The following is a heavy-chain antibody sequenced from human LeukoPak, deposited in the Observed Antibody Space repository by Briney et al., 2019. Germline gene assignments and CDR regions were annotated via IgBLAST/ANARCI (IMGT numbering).Heavy chain of an antibody. J-gene: IGHJ3*02. CDR3: ARETPQQWLVPGAFDI. V-gene: IGHV4-39*07. D-gene: IGHD6-19*01. CDR2: IYYSGST. Sequence: SETLSLTCTVSGGSISSSSYYWGWIRQPPGKGLEWIGSIYYSGSTYYNPSLKSRVTISVDTSKNQFSLKLSSVTAADTAVYYCARETPQQWLVPGAFDIWGQGTMVTVSS. CDR1: GGSISSSSYY.